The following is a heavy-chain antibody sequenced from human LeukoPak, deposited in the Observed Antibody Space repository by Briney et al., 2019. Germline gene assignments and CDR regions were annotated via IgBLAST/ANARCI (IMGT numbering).Heavy chain of an antibody. Sequence: TGGSLRLSCAASGLTFSSDWMHWVRQVPGKGLVWVSRINSDASTINYADSVKGRFTISRDNAKNTLYLQMNNLRAEDTAVYYCARDHTRPERGVIIYYFDYWGQGTLVTVSS. J-gene: IGHJ4*02. D-gene: IGHD3-10*01. CDR1: GLTFSSDW. CDR3: ARDHTRPERGVIIYYFDY. CDR2: INSDASTI. V-gene: IGHV3-74*01.